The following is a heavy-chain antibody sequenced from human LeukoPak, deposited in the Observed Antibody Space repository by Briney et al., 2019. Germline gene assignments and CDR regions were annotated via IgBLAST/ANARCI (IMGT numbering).Heavy chain of an antibody. CDR2: IGNSGSPI. CDR1: GFTFSSYE. D-gene: IGHD5-18*01. J-gene: IGHJ4*02. Sequence: PGGSLRLSCAASGFTFSSYEMNWVRQAPGKGLEWVSYIGNSGSPIYYADSVKGRFTISRDNAKNSLYLQMNSLRAEDTAVYYCARDPEYSYGYYFDYWGQGTLVTVSS. V-gene: IGHV3-48*03. CDR3: ARDPEYSYGYYFDY.